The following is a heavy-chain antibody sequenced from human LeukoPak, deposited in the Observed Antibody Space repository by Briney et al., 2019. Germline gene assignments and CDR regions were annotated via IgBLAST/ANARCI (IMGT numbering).Heavy chain of an antibody. J-gene: IGHJ4*02. D-gene: IGHD3-3*01. CDR3: AGRRVTIFRVVTYYFDS. CDR2: IYYSGST. V-gene: IGHV4-39*01. Sequence: PSETLYLTCTVSGDSVSSNNYYWGWIRQPPGKGLEWIGSIYYSGSTYYNPSLKRRVTISVDTSKNQFSLSLSSVTAADTAVYYCAGRRVTIFRVVTYYFDSWGQGTLVTVSS. CDR1: GDSVSSNNYY.